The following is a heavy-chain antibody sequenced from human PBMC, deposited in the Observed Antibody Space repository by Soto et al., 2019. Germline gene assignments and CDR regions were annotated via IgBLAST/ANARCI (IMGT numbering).Heavy chain of an antibody. Sequence: GGSLRLSCAASGFTFSSHSINWVRQAPGKGLEWVSYISGSGATKYYADSVKGRFTISRDNARNSLYLQMSSLSDEDTAVYYCARAIRGFSYVVDYWGQGTLVTVSS. CDR3: ARAIRGFSYVVDY. D-gene: IGHD5-18*01. J-gene: IGHJ4*02. CDR2: ISGSGATK. CDR1: GFTFSSHS. V-gene: IGHV3-48*02.